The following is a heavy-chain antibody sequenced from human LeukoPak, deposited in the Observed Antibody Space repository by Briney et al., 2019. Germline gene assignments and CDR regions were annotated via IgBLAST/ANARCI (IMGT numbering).Heavy chain of an antibody. J-gene: IGHJ3*02. CDR3: ARISYHGTFDM. V-gene: IGHV4-61*02. Sequence: PSETLSLTCTVSGGSINSGSYYWSWIRQSAGKGLEWIGRIYTSENTNYNPSLQSRVTLSIDTSKNQFSLKLSSMTAADTAVYYCARISYHGTFDMWGQGTMVTVSS. CDR1: GGSINSGSYY. D-gene: IGHD3-16*02. CDR2: IYTSENT.